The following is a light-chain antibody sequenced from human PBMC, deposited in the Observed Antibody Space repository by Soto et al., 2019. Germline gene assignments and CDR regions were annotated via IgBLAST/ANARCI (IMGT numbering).Light chain of an antibody. Sequence: VLTQSPLSVSVTVGQPSSISCSTSRSLVFRDGNTYFNWYQQRPGQPPRRLIYEVSNRDSGVPDRFSGSGSGTDFTLKISRVEAEDVGVYYCMQGTLWPWTFGQGTKVDIK. CDR2: EVS. J-gene: IGKJ1*01. CDR3: MQGTLWPWT. V-gene: IGKV2-30*01. CDR1: RSLVFRDGNTY.